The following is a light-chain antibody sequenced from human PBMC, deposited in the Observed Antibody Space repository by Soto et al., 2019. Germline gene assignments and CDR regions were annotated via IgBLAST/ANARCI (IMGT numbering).Light chain of an antibody. Sequence: DIQMTQSPSSLSASVGDRVTITCRASQSISSYLNWYQQKPGKAPKLLIYAASSLQSGVPSRFSGSRSGTDFTLTISSLQPADFATYYCQQSYSTMYTFGQGTKLEIK. CDR3: QQSYSTMYT. V-gene: IGKV1-39*01. J-gene: IGKJ2*01. CDR2: AAS. CDR1: QSISSY.